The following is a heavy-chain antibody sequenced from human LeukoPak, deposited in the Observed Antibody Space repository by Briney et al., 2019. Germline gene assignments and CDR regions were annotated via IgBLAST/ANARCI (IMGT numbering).Heavy chain of an antibody. CDR1: GFTFSSYE. D-gene: IGHD5-12*01. V-gene: IGHV3-48*03. CDR2: ISSSGSTI. Sequence: GWSLRLSCAASGFTFSSYEMNWVRQAPGKGLEWVSFISSSGSTIYYSDSVKGRFTISRDKAKNSLDLQMNSLRAEDTAIYYCAREGMVATFDYWGQGTLVTVSS. CDR3: AREGMVATFDY. J-gene: IGHJ4*02.